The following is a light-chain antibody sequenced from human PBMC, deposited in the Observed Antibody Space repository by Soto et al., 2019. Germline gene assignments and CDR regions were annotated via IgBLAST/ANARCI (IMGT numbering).Light chain of an antibody. V-gene: IGKV3D-20*01. J-gene: IGKJ2*01. Sequence: TQSPSSLSASVGDRVTITCRASQDINSYLAWYQQKPGLAPRLLIYDASSRATGISDRFSGSGSGTDFTLTISRLEPEDFAVYYCQQYGSSPYTFGQGTKLEIK. CDR2: DAS. CDR1: QDINSY. CDR3: QQYGSSPYT.